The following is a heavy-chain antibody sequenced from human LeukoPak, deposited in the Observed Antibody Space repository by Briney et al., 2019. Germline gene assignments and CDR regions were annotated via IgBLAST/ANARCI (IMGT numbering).Heavy chain of an antibody. J-gene: IGHJ4*02. D-gene: IGHD6-6*01. CDR2: ISSSSSYI. CDR1: GFTFSSYS. V-gene: IGHV3-21*06. Sequence: GGSLRLSCAASGFTFSSYSMNWVRQAPGKGLEWVSSISSSSSYIYYADSVKGRFTISRDNAKNSVYVQMDSLGAEDTAVYFCARIGYSSSSLDFWGQGTLVTVSS. CDR3: ARIGYSSSSLDF.